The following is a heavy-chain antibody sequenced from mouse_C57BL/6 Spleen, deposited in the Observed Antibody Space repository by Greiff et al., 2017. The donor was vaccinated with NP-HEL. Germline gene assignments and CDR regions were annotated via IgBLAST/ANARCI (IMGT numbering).Heavy chain of an antibody. D-gene: IGHD1-1*01. J-gene: IGHJ2*01. V-gene: IGHV1-50*01. Sequence: QVQLQQPGAELVKPGASVKLSCKASGYTFTSYWMQWVKQRPGQGLEWIGEIDPSDSYTNYNQKFKGKATLTVDTSSSTAYMQLSSLTSEDSAVYYCARDSDGKGLRFDYWGQGTTLTVSS. CDR1: GYTFTSYW. CDR3: ARDSDGKGLRFDY. CDR2: IDPSDSYT.